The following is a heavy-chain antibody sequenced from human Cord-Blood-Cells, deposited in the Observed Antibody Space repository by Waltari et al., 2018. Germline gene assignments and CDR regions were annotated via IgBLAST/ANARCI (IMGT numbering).Heavy chain of an antibody. CDR1: GFSLSTSGVG. V-gene: IGHV2-5*01. J-gene: IGHJ4*02. Sequence: QITLKESGPTLVKPTQTLTLTCTSPGFSLSTSGVGVGWIRQPPGKPLQWLALIYWNDDKRYSPSLKSRLTITKDTSKNQVVLTMTNMDPVDTATYYCAHRRSYYGSGSYYNSYYYFDYWGQGTLVTVSS. D-gene: IGHD3-10*01. CDR3: AHRRSYYGSGSYYNSYYYFDY. CDR2: IYWNDDK.